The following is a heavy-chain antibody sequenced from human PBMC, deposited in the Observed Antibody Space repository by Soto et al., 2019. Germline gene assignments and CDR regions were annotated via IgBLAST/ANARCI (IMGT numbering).Heavy chain of an antibody. CDR1: GDLFNNYA. D-gene: IGHD2-2*01. Sequence: QVQLVQSGAEVKEPGSSVKVSCKATGDLFNNYAFNWVRQAPGQGLEWMGRISPLFSTTNYAQKFQCRVTMTRDTSSSTAYMELSGLRSDDTAVYYCAKDNGQLLIFEYWGQGTLVTVSS. CDR2: ISPLFSTT. CDR3: AKDNGQLLIFEY. J-gene: IGHJ4*02. V-gene: IGHV1-69*06.